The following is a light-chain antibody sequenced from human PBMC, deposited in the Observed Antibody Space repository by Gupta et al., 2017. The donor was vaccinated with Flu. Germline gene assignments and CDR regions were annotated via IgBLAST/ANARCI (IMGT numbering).Light chain of an antibody. CDR3: QQYDNLPLT. Sequence: PSSLSASVGDRVTITCQATHDINNYLNWYQQQPGKAPNLLIYDASKLETGVPSRFSGSGSGTLFTFTISSLQPEDIATYYCQQYDNLPLTFGGGTKVEIK. CDR1: HDINNY. CDR2: DAS. V-gene: IGKV1-33*01. J-gene: IGKJ4*01.